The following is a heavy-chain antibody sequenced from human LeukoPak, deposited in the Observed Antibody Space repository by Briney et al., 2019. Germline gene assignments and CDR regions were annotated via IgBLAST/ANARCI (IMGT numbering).Heavy chain of an antibody. CDR3: TRSLDY. CDR1: GFTFSSYW. Sequence: PGGSLRLSCAASGFTFSSYWMTWVRQAPGKGLEWVANIKHNGDELNYVDSVEDRFTISRDNAKNALFLQMNSLRAEDTAVYYCTRSLDYWGQGTLVTVSS. J-gene: IGHJ4*02. V-gene: IGHV3-7*01. CDR2: IKHNGDEL.